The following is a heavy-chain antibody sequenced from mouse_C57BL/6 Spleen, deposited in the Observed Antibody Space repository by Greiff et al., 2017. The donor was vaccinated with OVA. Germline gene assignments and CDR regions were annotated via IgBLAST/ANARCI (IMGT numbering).Heavy chain of an antibody. J-gene: IGHJ2*01. CDR3: ARGGTTVVADY. D-gene: IGHD1-1*01. CDR1: GYTFTSYW. CDR2: IDPSDSYT. V-gene: IGHV1-69*01. Sequence: QVQLQQPGAELVMPGASVKLSWKASGYTFTSYWMHWVKQRPGQGLEWIGEIDPSDSYTNYNQKFKGKSTLTVDKSSSTAYMQLSSLTSEDSAVYYCARGGTTVVADYWGQGTTLTVSS.